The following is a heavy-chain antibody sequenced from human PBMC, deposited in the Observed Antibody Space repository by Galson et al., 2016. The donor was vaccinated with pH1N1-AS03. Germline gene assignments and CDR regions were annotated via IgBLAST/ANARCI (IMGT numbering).Heavy chain of an antibody. CDR3: TMDGADTYFDFDF. D-gene: IGHD2/OR15-2a*01. CDR1: GFAFRSHS. CDR2: ITGVGVTM. Sequence: SLRLSCAASGFAFRSHSMNWVRQAPGKGLKWISYITGVGVTMYGDSVRGRFVLSRDNAKNSVSLQMNSLSAEDTAIYYCTMDGADTYFDFDFWGQGTLVTVPS. V-gene: IGHV3-48*03. J-gene: IGHJ4*02.